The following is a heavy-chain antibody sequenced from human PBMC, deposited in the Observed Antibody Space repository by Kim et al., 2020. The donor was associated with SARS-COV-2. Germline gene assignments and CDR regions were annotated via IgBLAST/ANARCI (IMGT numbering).Heavy chain of an antibody. CDR2: ISSNSGNM. Sequence: GGSLRLSCAASGFTFSTYNMNWVHQAPGKGLEWVSSISSNSGNMRYGDSVKGRFTLSRYDAEDSLHLQMNSLRVEDTAVYYCARGGGGGNSYQSPDFFD. V-gene: IGHV3-21*01. D-gene: IGHD2-21*01. J-gene: IGHJ4*01. CDR3: ARGGGGGNSYQSPDFFD. CDR1: GFTFSTYN.